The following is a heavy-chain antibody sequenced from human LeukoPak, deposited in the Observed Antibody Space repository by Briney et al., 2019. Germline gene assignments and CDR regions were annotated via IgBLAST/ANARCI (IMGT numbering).Heavy chain of an antibody. CDR3: AKPAVDTAMAYYFDY. V-gene: IGHV3-23*01. D-gene: IGHD5-18*01. CDR2: ISGSGGST. Sequence: GGTLRLSCAASGFTFSNYGMSWVRQAPGKGLEWVSAISGSGGSTYYADSVKGRFTISRGNSKNTLYLQMNNLRAEDTAVYYCAKPAVDTAMAYYFDYWGQGTLVTVSS. CDR1: GFTFSNYG. J-gene: IGHJ4*02.